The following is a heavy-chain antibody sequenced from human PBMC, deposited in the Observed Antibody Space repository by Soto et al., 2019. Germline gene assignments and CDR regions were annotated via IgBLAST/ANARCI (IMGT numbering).Heavy chain of an antibody. J-gene: IGHJ4*02. CDR2: IHHSGST. CDR1: GGSISSSDW. V-gene: IGHV4-4*02. D-gene: IGHD1-1*01. CDR3: ASRPTGVPL. Sequence: QVQLQESGPGLVKPSGTLSLTCAVSGGSISSSDWWSWVRQPPGKGLEWVGEIHHSGSTNYNPSLQSRVTISVDKSEKQFSLNLNSVTAADTAVYYCASRPTGVPLWGQGTLVTVSS.